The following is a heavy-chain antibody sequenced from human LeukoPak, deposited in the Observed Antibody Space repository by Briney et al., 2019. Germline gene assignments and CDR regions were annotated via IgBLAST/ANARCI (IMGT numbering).Heavy chain of an antibody. CDR2: IRYDGSNK. CDR3: AKDYHYDFWSGYYLGNYYFDY. J-gene: IGHJ4*02. D-gene: IGHD3-3*01. Sequence: GGSLRLSCAASGFTFSSYGMHWVRQAPGKGLEWVAFIRYDGSNKYYADSVKGRFTISRDNSKNTLYLQMNSLRAEDTAVYYRAKDYHYDFWSGYYLGNYYFDYWGQGTLVTVSS. V-gene: IGHV3-30*02. CDR1: GFTFSSYG.